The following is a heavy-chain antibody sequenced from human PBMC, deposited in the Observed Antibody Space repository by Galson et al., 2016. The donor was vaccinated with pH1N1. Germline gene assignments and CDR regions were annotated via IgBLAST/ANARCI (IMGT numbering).Heavy chain of an antibody. J-gene: IGHJ2*01. V-gene: IGHV4-59*11. Sequence: SETLSLTCTVSGGSISSHYWSWIRQPPGKGLEWIGYVSYSGNTDYNSFLKSRVTISVDRSKNQFSLRLSSVTAADTAVYFCARGEYEVCDGSHKTWYFDLWGRGTLVTVSS. CDR3: ARGEYEVCDGSHKTWYFDL. CDR1: GGSISSHY. D-gene: IGHD2-21*01. CDR2: VSYSGNT.